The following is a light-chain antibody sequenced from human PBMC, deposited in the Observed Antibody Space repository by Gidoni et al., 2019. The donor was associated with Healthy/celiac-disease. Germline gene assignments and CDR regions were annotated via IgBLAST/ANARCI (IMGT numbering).Light chain of an antibody. Sequence: PGQSITISCTGTSSDVGSYNLVSWYQQHPGKAPKLMIYEGSKRPSGVSNRFSGSKSGNTASLTISGLQAEDEADYYCCSYAGSSTFEGVFGGGTKLTVL. CDR1: SSDVGSYNL. V-gene: IGLV2-23*03. CDR3: CSYAGSSTFEGV. J-gene: IGLJ2*01. CDR2: EGS.